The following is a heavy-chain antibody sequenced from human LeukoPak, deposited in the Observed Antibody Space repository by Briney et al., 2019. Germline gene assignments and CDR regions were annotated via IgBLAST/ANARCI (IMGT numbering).Heavy chain of an antibody. J-gene: IGHJ4*02. V-gene: IGHV3-7*01. CDR2: IKQDGSDK. CDR3: ASLNYGQVWGSPHYYFDY. D-gene: IGHD3-16*01. Sequence: PGGSLRLSCAASGFTFSSHWMAWVRQAPGKGLEWVANIKQDGSDKYYLDSMKGRLTISRDNAKNSLYLQVNSLRFEDTAVYYCASLNYGQVWGSPHYYFDYWGQGILVTVSS. CDR1: GFTFSSHW.